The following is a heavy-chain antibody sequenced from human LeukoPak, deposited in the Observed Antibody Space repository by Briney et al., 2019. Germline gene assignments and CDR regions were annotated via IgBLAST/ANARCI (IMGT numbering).Heavy chain of an antibody. CDR1: GGSISSYY. CDR2: IYYSGST. J-gene: IGHJ4*02. V-gene: IGHV4-59*01. Sequence: PSETLSLTCTVSGGSISSYYWSWIRQPPGKGLEWIGYIYYSGSTNYNPSLKSRVTISVDTSKNQFSLKLSSVTAVDTAVYYCARASWFGELFSFDYWGQGTLVTVSS. CDR3: ARASWFGELFSFDY. D-gene: IGHD3-10*01.